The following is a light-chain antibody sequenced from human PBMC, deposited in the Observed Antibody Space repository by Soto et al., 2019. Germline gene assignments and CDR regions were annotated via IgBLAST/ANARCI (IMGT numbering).Light chain of an antibody. CDR2: AAS. CDR3: QQYGSSGT. CDR1: QSISNH. V-gene: IGKV1-39*01. Sequence: DIQMTQTPSSLSSSVEASVIITCRASQSISNHLNWYQQKPGKAPNLLIFAASSLQSGVPSRFSGSRSGPECPLPISRLEPEDSAVDDCQQYGSSGTFGQGTKVDIK. J-gene: IGKJ1*01.